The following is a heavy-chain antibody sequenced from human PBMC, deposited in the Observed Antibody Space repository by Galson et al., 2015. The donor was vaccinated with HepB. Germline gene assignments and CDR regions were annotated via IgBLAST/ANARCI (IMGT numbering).Heavy chain of an antibody. J-gene: IGHJ4*02. D-gene: IGHD2-15*01. CDR1: GYTFTGYY. CDR2: INPNSGGT. Sequence: SVKVSCKASGYTFTGYYMHWVRQAPGQGLEWMGRINPNSGGTNYAQKFQGRVTMTRDTSISTAYMELSRLRSDDTAVYYCATDLHCSGGSCNNWGQGTLVTVSS. V-gene: IGHV1-2*06. CDR3: ATDLHCSGGSCNN.